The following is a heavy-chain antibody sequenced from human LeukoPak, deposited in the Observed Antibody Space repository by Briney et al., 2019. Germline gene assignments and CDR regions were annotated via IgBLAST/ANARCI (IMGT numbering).Heavy chain of an antibody. Sequence: GESLRLSCAASGFTFSSYWMHWVRQAPGKGLGWVSRINSDAGSITYADSVKGRFTISRDNAKNSLYLQMNSLRADDTAVYYCATTGYWGQGTLVTVSS. V-gene: IGHV3-74*01. CDR3: ATTGY. D-gene: IGHD1-14*01. CDR1: GFTFSSYW. CDR2: INSDAGSI. J-gene: IGHJ4*02.